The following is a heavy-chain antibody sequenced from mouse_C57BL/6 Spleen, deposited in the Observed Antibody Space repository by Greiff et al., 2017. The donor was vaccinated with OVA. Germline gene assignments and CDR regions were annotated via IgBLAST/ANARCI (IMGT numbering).Heavy chain of an antibody. D-gene: IGHD1-1*01. CDR3: ARDGSSYGYWYFDV. Sequence: VQLQQSGTELVKPGASVKLSCKASGYTFTSYWMHWVKQRPGQGLEWIGNINPSNGGTNYNEKFKSKATLTVDKSSSTAYMQLSSLTSEDSAVYYCARDGSSYGYWYFDVWGTGTTVTVSS. J-gene: IGHJ1*03. CDR1: GYTFTSYW. CDR2: INPSNGGT. V-gene: IGHV1-53*01.